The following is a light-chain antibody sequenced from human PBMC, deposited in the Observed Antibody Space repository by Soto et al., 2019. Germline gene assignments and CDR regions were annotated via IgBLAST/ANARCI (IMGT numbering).Light chain of an antibody. CDR1: SGYVGGYNY. CDR2: EVS. Sequence: QSALTQPASVSGSPGQSSTISCTGTSGYVGGYNYGCWYQQHPCKAPKLMIYEVSNRPPGVSNRFSGSKSGNTASLTISGLQAEAEADYYCSSYTSSSQVFGTGTTVTVL. CDR3: SSYTSSSQV. V-gene: IGLV2-14*01. J-gene: IGLJ1*01.